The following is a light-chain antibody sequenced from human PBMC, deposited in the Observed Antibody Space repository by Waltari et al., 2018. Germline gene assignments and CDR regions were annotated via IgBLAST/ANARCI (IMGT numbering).Light chain of an antibody. CDR2: RNN. CDR1: SSNIGRNS. V-gene: IGLV1-47*01. Sequence: QSVLTQPPSASGTPGQRVTISCSGSSSNIGRNSVYWYQQLPGTAPKLLIYRNNQRPSGVPDRFSGSKSGTSASLAISGLRSEDEADYYCAAWDDSLSGRVFGGGTKLTVL. CDR3: AAWDDSLSGRV. J-gene: IGLJ3*02.